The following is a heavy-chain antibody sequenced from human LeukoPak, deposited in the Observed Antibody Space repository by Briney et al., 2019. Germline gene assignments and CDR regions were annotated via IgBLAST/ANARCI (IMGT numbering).Heavy chain of an antibody. Sequence: PSETLSLTCTVSGGSISSYYWSWIRQPAGKGLEWIGRIYTSGSTNYNPSLESRVTLLVDTSKNQFSLNLSSVTAADTAVYYCARTKSGWYYSDYWGQGTLVSVSS. V-gene: IGHV4-4*07. J-gene: IGHJ4*02. D-gene: IGHD6-19*01. CDR3: ARTKSGWYYSDY. CDR1: GGSISSYY. CDR2: IYTSGST.